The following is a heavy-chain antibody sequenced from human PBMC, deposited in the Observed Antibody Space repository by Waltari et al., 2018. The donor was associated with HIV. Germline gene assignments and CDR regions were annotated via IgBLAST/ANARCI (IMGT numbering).Heavy chain of an antibody. Sequence: QVQLVQSGAEVRKPGASVKISCTASGYRFTTYYIHWVRQAPGQGLEWMGIGNPNGGSTTYAQKYQGRVTMTRDTSTSTAHMQLSSLRPDDTAVYYCAREPATFYDLWRGSANWFDAWGQGTVVTVS. V-gene: IGHV1-46*01. D-gene: IGHD3-3*01. CDR3: AREPATFYDLWRGSANWFDA. J-gene: IGHJ5*02. CDR1: GYRFTTYY. CDR2: GNPNGGST.